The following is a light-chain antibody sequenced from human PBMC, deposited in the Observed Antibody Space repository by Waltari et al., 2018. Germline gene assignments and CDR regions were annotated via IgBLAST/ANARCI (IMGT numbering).Light chain of an antibody. J-gene: IGKJ4*01. Sequence: DIQMTQSPSSLSASAGDRVTITCSASQGISTYLNWYQQKPGKAPKRLIYAASSLESGGPSRFSGSGSRPDCTRTITSLQPEDFATYYCLQYNSNPRTFGGGTKVEIK. CDR1: QGISTY. CDR2: AAS. V-gene: IGKV1-17*01. CDR3: LQYNSNPRT.